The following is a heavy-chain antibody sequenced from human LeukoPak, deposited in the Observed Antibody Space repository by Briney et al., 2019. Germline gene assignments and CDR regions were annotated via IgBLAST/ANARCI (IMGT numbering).Heavy chain of an antibody. V-gene: IGHV1-69*13. J-gene: IGHJ4*02. CDR1: GGTFSSYA. Sequence: ASVKVSCKASGGTFSSYAISWVRQAPGQGLEWMGGIIPIFGTANYAQKFQGRVTITADESTSTAYMELSRLRSDDTAVYYCAREQGGSGTYGVDYWGQGTLVTVSS. CDR3: AREQGGSGTYGVDY. D-gene: IGHD1-26*01. CDR2: IIPIFGTA.